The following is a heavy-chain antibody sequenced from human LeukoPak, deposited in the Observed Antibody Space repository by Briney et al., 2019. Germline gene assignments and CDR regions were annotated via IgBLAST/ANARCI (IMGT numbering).Heavy chain of an antibody. CDR3: ARLTTRYCSSTSCSPGTY. CDR2: VSAYKGNT. Sequence: ASVKVSCKTSVYTFNSYGISWMRQAPGQGLEWMGWVSAYKGNTNYAQKFQDRVTMTTDTSTSTAYMELRSLRSDDTAVYYCARLTTRYCSSTSCSPGTYLGQGTLVTVSS. J-gene: IGHJ4*02. CDR1: VYTFNSYG. D-gene: IGHD2-2*01. V-gene: IGHV1-18*01.